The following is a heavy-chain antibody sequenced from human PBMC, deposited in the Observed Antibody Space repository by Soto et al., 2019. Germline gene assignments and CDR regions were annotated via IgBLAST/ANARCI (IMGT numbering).Heavy chain of an antibody. D-gene: IGHD6-13*01. V-gene: IGHV4-30-2*01. CDR2: IYHTGRT. Sequence: SETLSLTCAVSGGSISSGGYSWSWLRQPPGKRLEWIGDIYHTGRTSYNPSLMSRVTMSVDTSKNQFSLKVTSVSAADTAVYYCARVEVPESSSWHPFDPWGQGTLVTVSS. J-gene: IGHJ5*02. CDR3: ARVEVPESSSWHPFDP. CDR1: GGSISSGGYS.